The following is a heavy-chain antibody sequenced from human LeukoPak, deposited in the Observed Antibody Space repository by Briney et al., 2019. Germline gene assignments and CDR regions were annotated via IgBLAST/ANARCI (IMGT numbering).Heavy chain of an antibody. J-gene: IGHJ6*02. CDR2: IYHSGST. CDR1: GYSISSAYY. D-gene: IGHD3-10*01. CDR3: ARSSGSGSLDGMDV. Sequence: SETLSLTCTVSGYSISSAYYWGWIRQPPGKGLEWIGSIYHSGSTYYNPSLKSRVTISLDTSKNQFFLRLNSVTAADTAVYYCARSSGSGSLDGMDVWGQGTTVTVSS. V-gene: IGHV4-38-2*02.